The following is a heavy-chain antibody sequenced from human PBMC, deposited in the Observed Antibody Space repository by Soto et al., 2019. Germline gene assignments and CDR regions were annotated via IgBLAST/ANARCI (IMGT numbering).Heavy chain of an antibody. J-gene: IGHJ5*02. Sequence: GASVKVSCKASGGTFSSYAISWVRQAPGQGLEWMGGIIPIFGTANYAQKFQGRVTITADESTSTAYMELSSLRSEDTAVYYCARDSGRSSWYEGTRFDPWGQGTLVTVSS. CDR1: GGTFSSYA. CDR3: ARDSGRSSWYEGTRFDP. CDR2: IIPIFGTA. D-gene: IGHD6-13*01. V-gene: IGHV1-69*13.